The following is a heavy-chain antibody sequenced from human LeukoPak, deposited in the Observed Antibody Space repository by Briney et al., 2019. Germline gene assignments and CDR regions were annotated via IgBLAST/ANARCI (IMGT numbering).Heavy chain of an antibody. CDR1: GGSISSYH. V-gene: IGHV4-59*01. CDR3: ASYGSGEIDY. D-gene: IGHD3-10*01. CDR2: IYYDGST. Sequence: PSETLSLTCTVSGGSISSYHWSWIRQPPGKGLEWIGYIYYDGSTDYNPSLKSRVTISVDTSKNKFSLKLSSVTAADTAVYYCASYGSGEIDYWGQGTLVTVSS. J-gene: IGHJ4*02.